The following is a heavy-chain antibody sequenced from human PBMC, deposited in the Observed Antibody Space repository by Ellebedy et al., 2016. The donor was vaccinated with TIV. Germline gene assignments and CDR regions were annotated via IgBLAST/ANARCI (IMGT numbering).Heavy chain of an antibody. V-gene: IGHV1-24*01. Sequence: ASVKVSXXVSGYTLTELSMHWVRQAPGKGLEWMGGFDPEDGETIYAQKFQGRVTMTEDTSTDTAYMELSSLRSEDTAVYYCARTKSLALVDKDLAFWGQGTLVTVSS. J-gene: IGHJ4*02. CDR2: FDPEDGET. D-gene: IGHD3-9*01. CDR1: GYTLTELS. CDR3: ARTKSLALVDKDLAF.